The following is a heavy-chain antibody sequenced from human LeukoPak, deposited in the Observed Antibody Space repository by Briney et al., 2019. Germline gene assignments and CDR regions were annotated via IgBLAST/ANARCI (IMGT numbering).Heavy chain of an antibody. J-gene: IGHJ4*02. D-gene: IGHD6-13*01. Sequence: GGSLRLSCAASGFTFSSYAMHWVRQAPGKGLEWVAVISYDGSNKYYADSVKGRFTISRDNSKNTLYLQMNSLRAEGTAVYYCARGYSSSWYYFDYWGQGTLVTVSS. V-gene: IGHV3-30*04. CDR3: ARGYSSSWYYFDY. CDR2: ISYDGSNK. CDR1: GFTFSSYA.